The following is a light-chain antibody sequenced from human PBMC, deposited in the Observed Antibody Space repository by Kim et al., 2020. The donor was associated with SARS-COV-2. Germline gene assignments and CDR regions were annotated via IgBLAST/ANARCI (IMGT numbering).Light chain of an antibody. CDR1: QSVSSNY. CDR3: QRVYNFPYT. CDR2: GAS. J-gene: IGKJ2*01. Sequence: EIVMTQSPATLSLSPGERATLSCRASQSVSSNYLSWYQQKPGQAPRLLIYGASTRATGIPASFSGSGFGTDFILTISSLQPEDFAVYYCQRVYNFPYTSGQGTKLKI. V-gene: IGKV3D-7*01.